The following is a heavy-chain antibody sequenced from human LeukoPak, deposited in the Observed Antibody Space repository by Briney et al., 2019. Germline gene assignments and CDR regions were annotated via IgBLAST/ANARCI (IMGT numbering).Heavy chain of an antibody. CDR2: VSYSDRT. D-gene: IGHD3-16*02. Sequence: PSETLSLTCSVSGGSISNYYWNWIRQSPGKGLEWIGCVSYSDRTIYNPSLKSRVTMSLDTSKNQFSLTLTSVTAADTAVYYCVRRFDGWFGGIIAYYFDLWGQGTQVTVSS. V-gene: IGHV4-59*08. CDR3: VRRFDGWFGGIIAYYFDL. CDR1: GGSISNYY. J-gene: IGHJ4*02.